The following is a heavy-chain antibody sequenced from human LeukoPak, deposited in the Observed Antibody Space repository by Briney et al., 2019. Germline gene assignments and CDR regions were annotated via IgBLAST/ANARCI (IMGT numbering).Heavy chain of an antibody. CDR2: IIPIFGTA. Sequence: ASVKVSCKASGGTFSSYAISWVRQAPGQGLEWMGGIIPIFGTANYAQKFQGRVTITADKSTSTAYMELSSLRSEDTAVYYCASPSPIMITFGGVIPTPMDVWGKGTTVTVSS. CDR1: GGTFSSYA. V-gene: IGHV1-69*06. CDR3: ASPSPIMITFGGVIPTPMDV. D-gene: IGHD3-16*02. J-gene: IGHJ6*04.